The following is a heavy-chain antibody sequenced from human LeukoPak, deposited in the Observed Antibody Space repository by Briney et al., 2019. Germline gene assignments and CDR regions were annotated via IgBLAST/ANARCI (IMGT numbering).Heavy chain of an antibody. V-gene: IGHV4-39*01. CDR2: IYCSGST. J-gene: IGHJ6*03. CDR3: ARLAPPYYYGSGRPRYHYYYMDV. Sequence: SETLSLTCTVSGGSISSSSYYWGWIRQPPGKGLEWIGSIYCSGSTYYNPSLKSRVTISVDTSKNQFSLKLSSVTAADTAVYYCARLAPPYYYGSGRPRYHYYYMDVWGKGTTVTVSS. D-gene: IGHD3-10*01. CDR1: GGSISSSSYY.